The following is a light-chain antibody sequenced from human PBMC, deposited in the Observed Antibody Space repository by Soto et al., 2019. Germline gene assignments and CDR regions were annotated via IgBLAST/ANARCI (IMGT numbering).Light chain of an antibody. CDR1: QSIRSY. J-gene: IGKJ1*01. Sequence: DIQMTHSPSSRSASVGDRAATTGRARQSIRSYLNCYQQKPGKAPKLLIYAGSSLQSGVASRFSGSGSGTDFTLTISSLQPEDFATYYCQQSYTTPRTFGQGTKVDIK. V-gene: IGKV1-39*01. CDR3: QQSYTTPRT. CDR2: AGS.